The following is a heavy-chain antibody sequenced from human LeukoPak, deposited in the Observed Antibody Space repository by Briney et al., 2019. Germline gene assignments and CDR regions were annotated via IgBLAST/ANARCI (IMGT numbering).Heavy chain of an antibody. CDR2: IYTSGST. D-gene: IGHD5-12*01. CDR1: GGSISSGSYY. CDR3: ARDSEGYDPFDH. J-gene: IGHJ4*02. Sequence: SETLSLTCTVSGGSISSGSYYWSWIRQPAGKGLEWIGRIYTSGSTNYNPSLKSRVTISVDTSKNQFSLKLSSVTAADTAVYYCARDSEGYDPFDHWGQGTLVTVSS. V-gene: IGHV4-61*02.